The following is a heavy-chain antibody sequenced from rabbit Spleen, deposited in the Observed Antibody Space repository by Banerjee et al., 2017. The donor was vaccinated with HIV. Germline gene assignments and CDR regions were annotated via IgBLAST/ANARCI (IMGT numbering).Heavy chain of an antibody. Sequence: EESGGDLVKPGASLTLTCTASGVSFSLSSYMCWVRQAPGKGLEWIACIDSGSSGFTYFATWAKGRFTCSKTSSTTVTLQVTRLTAADTATYFCARDTSSSFSSYGMDLWGQGTLVTVS. CDR3: ARDTSSSFSSYGMDL. V-gene: IGHV1S40*01. D-gene: IGHD1-1*01. J-gene: IGHJ6*01. CDR1: GVSFSLSSY. CDR2: IDSGSSGFT.